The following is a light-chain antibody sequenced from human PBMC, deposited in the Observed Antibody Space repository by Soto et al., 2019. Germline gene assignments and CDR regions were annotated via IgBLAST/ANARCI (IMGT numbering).Light chain of an antibody. CDR2: EAS. J-gene: IGKJ2*01. V-gene: IGKV1-5*03. Sequence: DIQMPQSPSTVSASVGDRVTINCRASQSLTSWLAWYQQKPGKAPKLLIYEASRLQGGVPSRFSGSGSGTEFTLTITSLQPEDSATYYCQQYKSFLTFGQGTKVDI. CDR1: QSLTSW. CDR3: QQYKSFLT.